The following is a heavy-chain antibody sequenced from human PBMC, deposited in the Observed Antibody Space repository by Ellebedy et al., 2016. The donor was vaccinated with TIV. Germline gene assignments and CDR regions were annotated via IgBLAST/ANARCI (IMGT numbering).Heavy chain of an antibody. J-gene: IGHJ4*02. CDR1: GDTFIKYA. CDR3: AREFRYDFWRGPLDH. Sequence: SVKVSCXASGDTFIKYAIIWVRQAPGQGLEWMGGITPMLGRTNYAQDLQGRVTITADTSTSTAYMVLSSLRAEDTAVYYCAREFRYDFWRGPLDHWGQGTTVTVSS. D-gene: IGHD3-3*01. CDR2: ITPMLGRT. V-gene: IGHV1-69*10.